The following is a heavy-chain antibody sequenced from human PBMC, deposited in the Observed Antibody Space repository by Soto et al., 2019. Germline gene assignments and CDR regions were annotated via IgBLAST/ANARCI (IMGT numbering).Heavy chain of an antibody. CDR2: INDNGDDK. Sequence: PGGSLRLSCSASGFDFSAYAMHWVRQAPEKRLEYISAINDNGDDKYYAQSVEGRFTISRDNSKNTLFLHMTSLRPEDTANYHCVKGRCRYNTCYTVTLDFWGQGTLVTVYS. V-gene: IGHV3-64D*06. J-gene: IGHJ4*02. CDR1: GFDFSAYA. CDR3: VKGRCRYNTCYTVTLDF. D-gene: IGHD2-2*02.